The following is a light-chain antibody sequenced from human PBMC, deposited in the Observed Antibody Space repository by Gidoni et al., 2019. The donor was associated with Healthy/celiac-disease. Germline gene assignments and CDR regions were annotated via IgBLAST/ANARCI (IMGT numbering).Light chain of an antibody. CDR3: QQSYSTPRT. CDR2: AAS. CDR1: QSISSY. V-gene: IGKV1-39*01. Sequence: DIQMTPSPSSLSASVGDRVTITCRASQSISSYLNWYQQKPGKAPKLLIYAASSLQSGVPSRFSGSGSGTDFTLTISSLQPEYFATYYCQQSYSTPRTFGQGTKVEIK. J-gene: IGKJ1*01.